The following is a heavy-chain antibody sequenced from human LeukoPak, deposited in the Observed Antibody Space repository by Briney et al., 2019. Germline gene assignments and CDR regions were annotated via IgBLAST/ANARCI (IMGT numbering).Heavy chain of an antibody. CDR2: IRSNDGHT. D-gene: IGHD6-13*01. Sequence: ASVKVSCKASGYTFTGYYIHWVRQAPGQGLEWMGWIRSNDGHTKYAQKFQGRVTMTIDTFTTTVYMELRSLTSDDTAMYYCARQQLVPNWFDPWGQGTLVTVSS. V-gene: IGHV1-18*04. CDR1: GYTFTGYY. J-gene: IGHJ5*02. CDR3: ARQQLVPNWFDP.